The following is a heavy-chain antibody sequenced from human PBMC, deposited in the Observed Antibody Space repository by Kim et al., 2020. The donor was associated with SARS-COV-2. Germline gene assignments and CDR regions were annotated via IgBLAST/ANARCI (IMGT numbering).Heavy chain of an antibody. CDR3: ASFPPAMSYYNGVDV. CDR2: IYYSGST. V-gene: IGHV4-59*01. Sequence: ETLSLTCTVSNASISSYYWTWIRQPPGKGLEYIGYIYYSGSTDYSPSLNSRVTISVDPSKNQVSLKLTSVTAADTAVYYCASFPPAMSYYNGVDVWGQGTTVTVSS. CDR1: NASISSYY. J-gene: IGHJ6*02.